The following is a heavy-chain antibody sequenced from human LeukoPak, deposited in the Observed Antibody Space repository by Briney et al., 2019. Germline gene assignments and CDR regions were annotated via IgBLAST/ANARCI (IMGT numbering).Heavy chain of an antibody. Sequence: SETLSLTCTVSGGSISSGDYYWSWIRQPPGKGLEWIGYIYYSGSTYYNPSLKSRVTISVDTSKNQFSLKLSSVTAADTAVYYCARHVVGATPISYYFDYWGQGTLVTVSS. CDR2: IYYSGST. CDR3: ARHVVGATPISYYFDY. J-gene: IGHJ4*02. D-gene: IGHD1-26*01. V-gene: IGHV4-30-4*08. CDR1: GGSISSGDYY.